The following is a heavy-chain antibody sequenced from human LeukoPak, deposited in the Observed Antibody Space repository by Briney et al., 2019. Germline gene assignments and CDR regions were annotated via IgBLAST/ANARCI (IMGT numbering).Heavy chain of an antibody. CDR3: ARGRWAPFDC. J-gene: IGHJ4*02. D-gene: IGHD6-13*01. CDR1: GFTSSDYW. CDR2: IEQDGSEK. V-gene: IGHV3-7*01. Sequence: GGSLRLSCAASGFTSSDYWRHWVRRAPGKGREWVANIEQDGSEKNYVASVKGRFTISRDNAKNSLYLQMNSLRAEGTALYYCARGRWAPFDCWGQGTLVTVSS.